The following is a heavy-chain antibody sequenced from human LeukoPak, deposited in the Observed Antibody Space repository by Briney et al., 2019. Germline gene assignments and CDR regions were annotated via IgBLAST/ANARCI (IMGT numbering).Heavy chain of an antibody. CDR1: GGSFSGYY. J-gene: IGHJ5*02. Sequence: SETLSLTCAVYGGSFSGYYWSWIRQPPGKGLEWIGEINHSGSTNYNPSLKSRVTISVDTSKNQFSLKLSSVTAADTAVYYCARLKYGGFDPWGQGTLVTVSS. V-gene: IGHV4-34*01. CDR2: INHSGST. D-gene: IGHD4-17*01. CDR3: ARLKYGGFDP.